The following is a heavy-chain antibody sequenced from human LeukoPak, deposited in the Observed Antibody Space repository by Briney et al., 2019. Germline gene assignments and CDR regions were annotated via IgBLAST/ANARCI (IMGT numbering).Heavy chain of an antibody. V-gene: IGHV4-34*01. CDR2: INHSGST. CDR3: ARGSYYYGSGSYSRKNDY. J-gene: IGHJ4*02. D-gene: IGHD3-10*01. CDR1: GGSFSGYY. Sequence: SETLSLTCAVYGGSFSGYYWSWIPQPPGKGLEWIGEINHSGSTNYNPSLKSRVTISVDTSKNQFSLKRSSVTAADTAVYYCARGSYYYGSGSYSRKNDYWDQGTLVTVSS.